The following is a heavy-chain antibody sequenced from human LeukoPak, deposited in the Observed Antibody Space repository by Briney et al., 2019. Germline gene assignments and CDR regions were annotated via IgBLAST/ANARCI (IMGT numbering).Heavy chain of an antibody. CDR3: ARLRGAMTPVTSDFDY. Sequence: SETLYLTCTVSGGSISRYYWSWIRQPPGKGLEWIGYIYYSGSTNYNPSLKSRVTISVDTSRNQFSLNLSSVTAADTAVYYCARLRGAMTPVTSDFDYWGQGTLVTVSS. V-gene: IGHV4-59*08. D-gene: IGHD4-17*01. J-gene: IGHJ4*02. CDR1: GGSISRYY. CDR2: IYYSGST.